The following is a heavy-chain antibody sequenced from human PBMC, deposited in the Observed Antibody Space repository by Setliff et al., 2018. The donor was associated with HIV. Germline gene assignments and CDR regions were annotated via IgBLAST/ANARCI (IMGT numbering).Heavy chain of an antibody. V-gene: IGHV3-72*01. Sequence: GGSLRLSCAASGFNFNDHYMDWARQAPGKGLEWVARIRDKGQSYTTEDAASVKGRFTVSRDDSKNLVYLQMNSLRTEDTAMYYCIRAFCGGGSCYSDYWGQGTLVTVSS. D-gene: IGHD2-21*01. CDR1: GFNFNDHY. CDR2: IRDKGQSYTT. CDR3: IRAFCGGGSCYSDY. J-gene: IGHJ4*02.